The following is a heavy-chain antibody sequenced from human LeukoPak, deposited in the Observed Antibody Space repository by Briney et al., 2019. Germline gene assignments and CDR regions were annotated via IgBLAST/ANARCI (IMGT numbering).Heavy chain of an antibody. Sequence: GGSLRLSCAASGFTFSSYGMHWVRQAPGKGLEWVAFIRYDGSNKYYADSVKGRFTISRDNAKNSLYLQMNSLRAEDTAVYYCARGRDSSIAARGCVGYWGQGTLVTVSS. CDR2: IRYDGSNK. CDR3: ARGRDSSIAARGCVGY. D-gene: IGHD6-6*01. V-gene: IGHV3-30*02. J-gene: IGHJ4*02. CDR1: GFTFSSYG.